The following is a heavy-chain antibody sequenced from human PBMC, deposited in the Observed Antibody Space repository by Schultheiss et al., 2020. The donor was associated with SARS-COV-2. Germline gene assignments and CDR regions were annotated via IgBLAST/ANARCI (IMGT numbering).Heavy chain of an antibody. CDR2: ISSSGSTI. CDR3: AREGGVYERKGSG. D-gene: IGHD3-10*01. V-gene: IGHV3-48*03. J-gene: IGHJ4*02. Sequence: GGSLRLSCAASGFTFSSYEMNWVRQAPGKGLEWVSYISSSGSTIYYADSVKGRFTISRDNAKNSLYLQMNSLRAEDTAVYYCAREGGVYERKGSGWGQGTLVTVSS. CDR1: GFTFSSYE.